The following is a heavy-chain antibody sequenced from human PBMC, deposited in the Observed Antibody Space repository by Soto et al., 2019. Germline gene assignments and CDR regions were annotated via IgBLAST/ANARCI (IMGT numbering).Heavy chain of an antibody. CDR2: IISSGGST. D-gene: IGHD3-3*01. V-gene: IGHV3-23*01. J-gene: IGHJ6*03. CDR3: AKGVYDVLSGSYPPLRYMDV. Sequence: EVQMLESGGGLVQPGGSLRLSCAGSGFTFSAYAMSWVRQAPGKGLEWVSSIISSGGSTFYADSVKGRFTISRDNSKKIVFLQMNRLRAEDTALYYCAKGVYDVLSGSYPPLRYMDVWGKGATVTVSS. CDR1: GFTFSAYA.